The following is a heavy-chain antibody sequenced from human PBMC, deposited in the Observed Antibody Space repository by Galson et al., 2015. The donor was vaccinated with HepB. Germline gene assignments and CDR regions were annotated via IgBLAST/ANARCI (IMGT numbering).Heavy chain of an antibody. V-gene: IGHV4-4*02. CDR3: AITFSTSSPVDY. CDR1: GASISTSNW. Sequence: SETLSLTCAVSGASISTSNWWTWVRQPPGKGLEWIGEMYHSGSTNYNPSLKSRVTISVDRSKNQFSLKLTSVTAADTAVYYCAITFSTSSPVDYWGQGTLVTVSS. D-gene: IGHD6-6*01. CDR2: MYHSGST. J-gene: IGHJ4*02.